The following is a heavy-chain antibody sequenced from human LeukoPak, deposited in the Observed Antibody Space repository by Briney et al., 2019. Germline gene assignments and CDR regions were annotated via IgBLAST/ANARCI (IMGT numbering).Heavy chain of an antibody. Sequence: PGGSLRLSCASSGITFSSYAMSWVRQAPGKGLEWVSGISGRGGSTYYADSVKGRFTISRDNSKNTLYLQMNSLRAEDTDVYYCAKDVRVSGWYVFDYWGQGTLVTVSS. D-gene: IGHD6-19*01. CDR1: GITFSSYA. V-gene: IGHV3-23*01. CDR3: AKDVRVSGWYVFDY. CDR2: ISGRGGST. J-gene: IGHJ4*02.